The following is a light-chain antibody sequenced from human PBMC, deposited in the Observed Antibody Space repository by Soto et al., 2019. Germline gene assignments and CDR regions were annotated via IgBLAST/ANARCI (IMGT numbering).Light chain of an antibody. J-gene: IGKJ1*01. CDR2: GAS. CDR1: QSVSSN. Sequence: LSVSPGASATLSCRASQSVSSNLAWYQQKPGQAPRLLIYGASTRATGIPARFSGSGSGTEFTLTISSLQSEDFAVYYCQQANERTRKFGQGTKADIK. CDR3: QQANERTRK. V-gene: IGKV3-15*01.